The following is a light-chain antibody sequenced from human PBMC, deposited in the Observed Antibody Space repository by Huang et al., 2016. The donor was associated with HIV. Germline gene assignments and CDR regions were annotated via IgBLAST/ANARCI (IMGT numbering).Light chain of an antibody. J-gene: IGKJ1*01. CDR3: QHYNSYSWV. CDR2: KAS. V-gene: IGKV1-5*03. Sequence: DIQMTQSPSTLSASVGDRVTITCRASQSIGNRLAWYQQKPGKAPKCLIYKASSLEAGVPSRFSGSGSGTEFTLTISSLHPDDFATYYCQHYNSYSWVFGQGTKVEVK. CDR1: QSIGNR.